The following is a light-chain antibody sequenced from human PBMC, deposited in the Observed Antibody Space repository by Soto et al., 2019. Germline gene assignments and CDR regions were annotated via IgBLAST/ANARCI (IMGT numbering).Light chain of an antibody. Sequence: DIQMTQSPSSLSASVGDRVSITCRASQSISNCLAWYQQKPGKAPKLLIYEASTLGGGVPARFSGSGSGTEFTLTITSLRTEDFATYYCQQCDSHPVTFGQGPMLEIK. J-gene: IGKJ2*01. CDR3: QQCDSHPVT. V-gene: IGKV1-5*03. CDR2: EAS. CDR1: QSISNC.